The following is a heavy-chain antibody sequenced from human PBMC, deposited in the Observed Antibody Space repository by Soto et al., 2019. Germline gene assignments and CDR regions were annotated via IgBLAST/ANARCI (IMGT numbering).Heavy chain of an antibody. CDR2: ISAYNGNT. J-gene: IGHJ4*02. D-gene: IGHD3-10*01. Sequence: QVQLVQSGAEVKKPGASVKVSCKASGYTFTSYAISWVRQAPGQGLEWMGWISAYNGNTKYAQKVQGRVTMTTDTSTSTADMDLRSLRSDDTAVYYCARDVNSGTFDYWGQGTLVTVSS. CDR3: ARDVNSGTFDY. CDR1: GYTFTSYA. V-gene: IGHV1-18*01.